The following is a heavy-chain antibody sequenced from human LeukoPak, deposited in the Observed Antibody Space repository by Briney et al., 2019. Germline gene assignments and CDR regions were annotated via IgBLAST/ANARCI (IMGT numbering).Heavy chain of an antibody. J-gene: IGHJ4*02. V-gene: IGHV1-3*01. Sequence: ASVKVSCKASGGTFSSYAISWVRQAPGQGLEWMGWMHAGNENTKYSQKFQGRVTITWDTSASTAYMELSSLRSEDTAVYYCAREVAIWGQGTLVTVSS. CDR3: AREVAI. D-gene: IGHD2-15*01. CDR2: MHAGNENT. CDR1: GGTFSSYA.